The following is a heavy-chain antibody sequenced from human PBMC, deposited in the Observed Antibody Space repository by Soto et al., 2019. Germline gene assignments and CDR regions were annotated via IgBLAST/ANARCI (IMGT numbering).Heavy chain of an antibody. V-gene: IGHV4-31*03. CDR2: IYYSGST. D-gene: IGHD2-15*01. J-gene: IGHJ6*04. Sequence: SETLSLTCTVSGGSISSGGYYWSWIRQHPGKGLEWIGYIYYSGSTYYNPSLKSRVTISVDTSKNQFSLKLSSVTAADTAVYYCARSHGYCSGGSCYRAIPGAHYNYYYDYGMVVWDEGITVTVPQ. CDR3: ARSHGYCSGGSCYRAIPGAHYNYYYDYGMVV. CDR1: GGSISSGGYY.